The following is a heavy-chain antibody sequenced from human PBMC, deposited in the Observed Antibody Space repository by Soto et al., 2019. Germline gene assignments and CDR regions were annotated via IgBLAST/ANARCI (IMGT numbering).Heavy chain of an antibody. CDR2: ISAYNGNT. V-gene: IGHV1-18*04. CDR3: ARDPPRRYSYGQGLDY. Sequence: HVQLVQSGAEVKKPGASVKVSCKASGYTFTSYGISWGRQAPGQVLEWMGWISAYNGNTNYAQKLQGRVTMNTDTSTRTAYVEMMSLRSDDTAVYYWARDPPRRYSYGQGLDYWGQGTLVTVSS. J-gene: IGHJ4*02. D-gene: IGHD5-18*01. CDR1: GYTFTSYG.